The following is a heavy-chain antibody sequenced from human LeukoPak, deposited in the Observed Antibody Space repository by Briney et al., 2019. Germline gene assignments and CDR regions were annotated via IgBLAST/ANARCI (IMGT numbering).Heavy chain of an antibody. D-gene: IGHD3-16*02. Sequence: SQTLSLTCTVSGGTISSGNYYWSWIRQPAGRGLEWIGRIYASGSTTYNPSLKSRVTISVDTSKNQFSLKLSSVTAADTAVYYCARGFRNTHYDYVWGSYRPDHNAVDYGAQGTLVTVSS. CDR2: IYASGST. CDR3: ARGFRNTHYDYVWGSYRPDHNAVDY. V-gene: IGHV4-61*02. CDR1: GGTISSGNYY. J-gene: IGHJ4*02.